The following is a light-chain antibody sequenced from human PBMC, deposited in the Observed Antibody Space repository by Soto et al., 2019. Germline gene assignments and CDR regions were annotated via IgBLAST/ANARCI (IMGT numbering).Light chain of an antibody. J-gene: IGKJ5*01. CDR3: QQSYSTLIT. Sequence: DIQITHYPSSLSASVGDRVTITCRASQSISSYLNWYQQKPGKAPKLLIYAASSLQSGVPSRFSGSGSGTDFTLTISSLQPEDFATYYCQQSYSTLITFGQGTRLEIK. CDR1: QSISSY. V-gene: IGKV1-39*01. CDR2: AAS.